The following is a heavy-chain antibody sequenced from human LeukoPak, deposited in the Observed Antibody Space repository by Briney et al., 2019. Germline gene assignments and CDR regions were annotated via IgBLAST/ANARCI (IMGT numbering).Heavy chain of an antibody. V-gene: IGHV3-7*01. CDR3: ARTSSTFGGVIVPFDY. Sequence: GGSLRLSCAASGFTFTSYWMSWVRQAPGKGLEWVANIKQDGSEKYYVDSVKGRFTISRDNSKNSLYLQINSLRAEDTAVYYCARTSSTFGGVIVPFDYWGQGTLVTVSS. CDR1: GFTFTSYW. J-gene: IGHJ4*02. D-gene: IGHD3-16*02. CDR2: IKQDGSEK.